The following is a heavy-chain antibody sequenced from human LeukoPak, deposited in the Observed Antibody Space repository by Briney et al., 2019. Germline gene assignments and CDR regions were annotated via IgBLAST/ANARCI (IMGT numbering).Heavy chain of an antibody. CDR3: AKDYDYVWGSYSFDY. V-gene: IGHV3-23*01. CDR2: ISPRGGGT. D-gene: IGHD3-16*01. Sequence: GGSLRLSCAASGFTFSNHGMNWVRQAPGKGLEWLSGISPRGGGTYYADSVKGRFTISRDNSKNTLYLQMNSLRAEDTAVYYCAKDYDYVWGSYSFDYWGQGTLVTVSS. J-gene: IGHJ4*02. CDR1: GFTFSNHG.